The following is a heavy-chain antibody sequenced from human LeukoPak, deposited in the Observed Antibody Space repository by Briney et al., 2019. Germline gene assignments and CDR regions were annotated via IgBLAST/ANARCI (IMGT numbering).Heavy chain of an antibody. D-gene: IGHD3-3*01. J-gene: IGHJ6*03. CDR1: GFTFSSYA. V-gene: IGHV3-23*01. CDR3: ASQRFLEWFHYYYMDV. Sequence: QPGGSLRLSCAASGFTFSSYAMSWVRQAPGKGLEWVSAISGSGGSTYYADSVKGRFTISRDNSKNTLYLQMNSLRAEDTAVYYCASQRFLEWFHYYYMDVWGKGTTVTVSS. CDR2: ISGSGGST.